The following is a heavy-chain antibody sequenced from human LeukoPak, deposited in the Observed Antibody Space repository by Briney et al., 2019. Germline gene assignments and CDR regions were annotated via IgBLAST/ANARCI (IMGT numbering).Heavy chain of an antibody. CDR2: ISGSGGST. V-gene: IGHV3-23*01. CDR1: GFTFNNYY. CDR3: AKDFSSGYYYFDY. Sequence: PGGSLRLSCAASGFTFNNYYMSWIRQAPGKGLECFSAISGSGGSTYYADSVKGRFTISRDNSKNTLYLQMDSLRAEDTAVYYCAKDFSSGYYYFDYWGQGTLVTVSS. J-gene: IGHJ4*02. D-gene: IGHD3-22*01.